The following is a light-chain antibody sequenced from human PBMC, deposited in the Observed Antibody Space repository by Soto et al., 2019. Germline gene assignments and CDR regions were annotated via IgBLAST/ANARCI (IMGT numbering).Light chain of an antibody. CDR3: TSYTSSNTLV. Sequence: QSVLTQPASVSGSPGQSITISCTGTSSDVGGYNYVSWYQQHPGKAPKLMIYEVTNRPSGVSNRFSGSKSGNTASLIISGLQAEDEADYYCTSYTSSNTLVIGGGTK. CDR1: SSDVGGYNY. J-gene: IGLJ2*01. V-gene: IGLV2-14*01. CDR2: EVT.